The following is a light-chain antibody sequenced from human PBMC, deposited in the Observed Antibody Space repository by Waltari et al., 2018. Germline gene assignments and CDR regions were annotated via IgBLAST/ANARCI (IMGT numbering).Light chain of an antibody. CDR1: ESVIYDSDNKNY. CDR3: QQYLSAPRT. V-gene: IGKV4-1*01. CDR2: WAS. J-gene: IGKJ2*02. Sequence: IRMTQSPDSLAVSLGERATINCKSSESVIYDSDNKNYLAWYQQKPGQPPKLLIHWASIRESGVPDRFSGSGSGTDFTLTISSLQAEDVAVYYCQQYLSAPRTFGQGTVLEIK.